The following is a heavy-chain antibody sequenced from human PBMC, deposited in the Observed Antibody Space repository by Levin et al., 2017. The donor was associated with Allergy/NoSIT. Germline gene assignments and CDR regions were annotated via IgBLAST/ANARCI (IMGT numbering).Heavy chain of an antibody. J-gene: IGHJ4*02. Sequence: GESLKISCAASGFAFSSDAMHWVRQAPGKGLEWVAVIWYDGSGKDYADSVKGRFTISRDNSKKTLYLQMNSLRAEDTAVYYCARDPGRWNTGMAPFDYWGQGTLVTVSS. D-gene: IGHD5-18*01. CDR2: IWYDGSGK. V-gene: IGHV3-33*01. CDR1: GFAFSSDA. CDR3: ARDPGRWNTGMAPFDY.